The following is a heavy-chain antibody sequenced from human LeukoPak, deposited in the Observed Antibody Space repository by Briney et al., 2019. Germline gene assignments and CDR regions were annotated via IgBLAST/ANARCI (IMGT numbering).Heavy chain of an antibody. V-gene: IGHV3-21*01. CDR2: ISSSSSYI. CDR1: GFTFSSYS. J-gene: IGHJ6*02. Sequence: PGGSLRLSCAASGFTFSSYSMNWVRQAPGKGLEWVSSISSSSSYIYYADSVKGRFTISRDNAKNSLYLQMNSLRAEDTAVYYCARGGRALATQLPYCSGGSCYSPADYYYYGMDVWGQGTTVTVSS. D-gene: IGHD2-15*01. CDR3: ARGGRALATQLPYCSGGSCYSPADYYYYGMDV.